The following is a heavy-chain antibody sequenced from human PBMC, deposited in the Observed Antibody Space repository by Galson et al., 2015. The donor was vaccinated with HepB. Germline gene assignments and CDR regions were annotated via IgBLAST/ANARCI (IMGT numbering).Heavy chain of an antibody. CDR1: GFTFSNYA. V-gene: IGHV3-33*01. Sequence: SLRLSCAASGFTFSNYAMHWVRQAPGKGLEWVAVTWYDGNNKYYGDSVKGRFTISRDNSKNTLYLQMNSLKAEDTAVYYCARGRFDGDLYNWFDAWGQGTLVTVSS. D-gene: IGHD4-17*01. CDR3: ARGRFDGDLYNWFDA. CDR2: TWYDGNNK. J-gene: IGHJ5*02.